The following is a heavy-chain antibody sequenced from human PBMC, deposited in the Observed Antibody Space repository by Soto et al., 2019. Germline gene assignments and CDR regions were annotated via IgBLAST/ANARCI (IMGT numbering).Heavy chain of an antibody. CDR3: AKEAIMVRGVIIPYYFDY. J-gene: IGHJ4*02. V-gene: IGHV3-30*18. Sequence: QVQLVESGGGVVQPGRSLRLSCAASGFTFSSYGMHWVRQAPGKGLEWVAVISYDGSNKYYADSVKGRFTISRDNSKKTLYLQMNSLRAEDTAVYYCAKEAIMVRGVIIPYYFDYWGQGTLVTVSS. CDR1: GFTFSSYG. D-gene: IGHD3-10*01. CDR2: ISYDGSNK.